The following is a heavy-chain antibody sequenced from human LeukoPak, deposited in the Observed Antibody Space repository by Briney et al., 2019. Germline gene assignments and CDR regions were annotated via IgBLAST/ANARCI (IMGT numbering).Heavy chain of an antibody. Sequence: GASAKDFCKASGYTFTTYYMHCVRQAPGQGLEWMGIINPSGGSTSYAQKFLGRVTMTRDTSTSTVYMELSSLRSEDTAVYYCARGDLLLWFGELFYWGQGTLVTVSS. CDR1: GYTFTTYY. CDR3: ARGDLLLWFGELFY. CDR2: INPSGGST. D-gene: IGHD3-10*01. J-gene: IGHJ4*02. V-gene: IGHV1-46*01.